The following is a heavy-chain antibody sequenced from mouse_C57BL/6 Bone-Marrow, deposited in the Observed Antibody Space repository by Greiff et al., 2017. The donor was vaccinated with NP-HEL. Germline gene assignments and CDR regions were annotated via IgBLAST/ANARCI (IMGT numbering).Heavy chain of an antibody. CDR3: TTPDYYGSSHWYFDV. D-gene: IGHD1-1*01. Sequence: VQLQQSGAELVRPGASVKLSCTASGFNIKDYYMHWVKQRPEQGLEWIGRIDPEDGDTEYAPKFQGKATMTADTSSNTAYLQLSSLTSEDTAVYYCTTPDYYGSSHWYFDVWGTGTTVTVSS. V-gene: IGHV14-1*01. J-gene: IGHJ1*03. CDR2: IDPEDGDT. CDR1: GFNIKDYY.